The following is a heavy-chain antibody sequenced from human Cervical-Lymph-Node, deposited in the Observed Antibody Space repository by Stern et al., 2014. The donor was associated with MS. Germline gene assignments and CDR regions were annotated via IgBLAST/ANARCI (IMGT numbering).Heavy chain of an antibody. Sequence: VQLVESGGGLVQPGRSLRLSCAASGFTFSSFAMHWVRQAPGQGLEWLAVISHDGNNKYYSAAVKGRFTISRDKSNNMVYLQISSLSPDDTAVYFCARDPSRFGDNGYFDFWGQGTLVTVSS. CDR2: ISHDGNNK. V-gene: IGHV3-30*04. J-gene: IGHJ4*02. D-gene: IGHD3-10*01. CDR1: GFTFSSFA. CDR3: ARDPSRFGDNGYFDF.